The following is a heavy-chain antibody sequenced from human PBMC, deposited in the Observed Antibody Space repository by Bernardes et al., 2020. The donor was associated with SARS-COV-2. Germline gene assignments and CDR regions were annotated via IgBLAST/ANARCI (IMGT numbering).Heavy chain of an antibody. J-gene: IGHJ6*02. Sequence: VKVSCKASGDTFTTYTFSWVRQAPGQGLEWMGRIIPILATTDYAQKFQGRVTISADKSTSTAYMDLRSLTSEDTAIYYCARNYNWNDFGFSMDVWGQGTTVTVSS. V-gene: IGHV1-69*08. CDR3: ARNYNWNDFGFSMDV. D-gene: IGHD1-20*01. CDR1: GDTFTTYT. CDR2: IIPILATT.